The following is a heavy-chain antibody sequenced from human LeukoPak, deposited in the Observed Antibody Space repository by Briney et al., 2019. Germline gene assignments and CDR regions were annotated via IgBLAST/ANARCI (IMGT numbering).Heavy chain of an antibody. D-gene: IGHD2/OR15-2a*01. CDR2: TNPKTGGT. CDR3: VLAMGEYFDY. J-gene: IGHJ4*02. V-gene: IGHV1-2*02. CDR1: GYTFTDHY. Sequence: ASVKVSCKASGYTFTDHYIHWVRQPPGQGLEWVGWTNPKTGGTKYAQRFQDRATMSRDTSIRTAYMELRRLMSDGTVVYYCVLAMGEYFDYWGQGALVTVSS.